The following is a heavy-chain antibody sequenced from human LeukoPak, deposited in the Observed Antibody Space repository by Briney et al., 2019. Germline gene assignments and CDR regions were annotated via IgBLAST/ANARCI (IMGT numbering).Heavy chain of an antibody. CDR3: ANAMGATLFDY. J-gene: IGHJ4*02. Sequence: PGGSLRLSCAASGFTFSSYSMNWVRQAPGKGLEWVSYISSSSTIYYADSVKGRFTISRDNAKNSLYLQMNSLRAGDTAVYYCANAMGATLFDYWGQGTLVTVSS. CDR1: GFTFSSYS. V-gene: IGHV3-48*01. CDR2: ISSSSTI. D-gene: IGHD1-26*01.